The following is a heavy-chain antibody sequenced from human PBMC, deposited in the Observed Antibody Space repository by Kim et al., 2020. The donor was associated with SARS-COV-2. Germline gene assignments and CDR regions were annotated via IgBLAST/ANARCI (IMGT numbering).Heavy chain of an antibody. CDR3: ARNWYYYGSGSSSVGMDV. Sequence: SETLSLTCTVSGGSISSGGYYWSWIRQHPGKGLEWIGYIYYSGSTYYNPSLKSRVTISVDTSKNQFSLKLSSVTAADTAVYYCARNWYYYGSGSSSVGMDVWGQGTTVTVSS. J-gene: IGHJ6*02. D-gene: IGHD3-10*01. CDR1: GGSISSGGYY. CDR2: IYYSGST. V-gene: IGHV4-31*03.